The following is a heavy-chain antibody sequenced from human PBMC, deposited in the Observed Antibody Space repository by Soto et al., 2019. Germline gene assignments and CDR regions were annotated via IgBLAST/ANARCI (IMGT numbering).Heavy chain of an antibody. CDR2: ISAYNGNT. V-gene: IGHV1-18*01. J-gene: IGHJ4*02. D-gene: IGHD3-9*01. CDR3: ARVLRYFDCLLQNPYDY. CDR1: GYTFTSYG. Sequence: QVQLVQSGAEVKKPGASVKVSCKASGYTFTSYGISWVRQAPGQGLEWMGWISAYNGNTNYAQKVQGRVTMTTDTSTSKAYMELRSLRSDDTAVYYCARVLRYFDCLLQNPYDYWGQGTLVTVSS.